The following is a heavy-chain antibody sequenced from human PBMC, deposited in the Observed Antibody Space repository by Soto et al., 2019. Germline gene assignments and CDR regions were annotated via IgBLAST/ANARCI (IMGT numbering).Heavy chain of an antibody. CDR2: INHSGST. D-gene: IGHD1-26*01. CDR3: ARCGIVGATMVPILGY. V-gene: IGHV4-34*01. CDR1: GGSFSGYY. Sequence: SETLSLTCAVYGGSFSGYYWSWIRQPPGKGLEWIGEINHSGSTNYNPSLKSRVTISVDTSKNQFSLKLSSVTAADTAVYYCARCGIVGATMVPILGYWGQGTLVTVSS. J-gene: IGHJ4*02.